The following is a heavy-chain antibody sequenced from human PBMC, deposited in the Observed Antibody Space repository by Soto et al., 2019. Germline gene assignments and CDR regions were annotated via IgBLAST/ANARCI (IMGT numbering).Heavy chain of an antibody. V-gene: IGHV4-59*08. J-gene: IGHJ4*02. D-gene: IGHD5-12*01. CDR2: IHYTGST. CDR1: GGSLSYNY. CDR3: AGLYTGYDNPFDY. Sequence: QVQLQESGPGLVKPSETLSLTCTVSGGSLSYNYWSWIRQPPGKGLEWIGYIHYTGSTNYNPSLKSRVTISLDTSKNQFSLRLSSVTAADTAVYYCAGLYTGYDNPFDYWGQGTLVTVSS.